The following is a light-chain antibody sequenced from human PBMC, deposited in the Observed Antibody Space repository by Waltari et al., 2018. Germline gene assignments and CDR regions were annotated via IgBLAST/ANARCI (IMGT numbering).Light chain of an antibody. CDR2: EAS. CDR1: QSVRSD. J-gene: IGKJ2*01. V-gene: IGKV3D-15*01. Sequence: RVMTQSPASLSVSPGERVTLSCRASQSVRSDLAWSQQKPGRAPRLLIHEASTRVTGIPPRFSASGSGTEFTLTISSLQSEDFAIYYCQQTYGIQYTFGQGTKLEI. CDR3: QQTYGIQYT.